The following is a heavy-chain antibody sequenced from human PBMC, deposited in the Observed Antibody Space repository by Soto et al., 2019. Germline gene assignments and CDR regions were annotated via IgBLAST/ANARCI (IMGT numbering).Heavy chain of an antibody. J-gene: IGHJ6*02. Sequence: QVQLQESGPGLVKPSETLSLTCTVSGDSISRYYWSWIRLSPGKGLEWIGYIYYSGETNYKPSVKSRFTISVDRTKNQFSLKLSSVTAADTAVYYCARDQGGEFLKGSGMDVWGQGTTVTVSS. D-gene: IGHD3-10*01. CDR3: ARDQGGEFLKGSGMDV. CDR2: IYYSGET. V-gene: IGHV4-59*01. CDR1: GDSISRYY.